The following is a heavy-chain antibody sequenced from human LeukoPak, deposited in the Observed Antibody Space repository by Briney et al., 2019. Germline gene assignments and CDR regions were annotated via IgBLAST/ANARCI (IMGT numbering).Heavy chain of an antibody. CDR2: ISPDATNS. CDR3: AKSYGSGSYPDSHH. CDR1: GFTFSVYY. J-gene: IGHJ5*02. Sequence: GGSLRLSCAASGFTFSVYYMFWVRQAPGKGLVWVSNISPDATNSKYADFVEGRFTISRDNSKNTLYLQMNSLRAEDTAVYYCAKSYGSGSYPDSHHWGQGTLVTVSS. V-gene: IGHV3-74*03. D-gene: IGHD3-10*01.